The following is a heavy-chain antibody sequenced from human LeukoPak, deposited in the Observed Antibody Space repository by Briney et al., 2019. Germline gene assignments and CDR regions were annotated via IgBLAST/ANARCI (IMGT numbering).Heavy chain of an antibody. CDR2: ISAYNGNT. V-gene: IGHV1-18*01. CDR3: ARDAFWRGGSYYLYYFDY. J-gene: IGHJ4*02. Sequence: ASVKVSCRASGYTFTSYGISWVRQAPGQGLEWMGWISAYNGNTNYAQKLQGRVTMTTDTSTTTAYMELTSLRSDDRAVYYCARDAFWRGGSYYLYYFDYWGQGTLVTVSS. D-gene: IGHD1-26*01. CDR1: GYTFTSYG.